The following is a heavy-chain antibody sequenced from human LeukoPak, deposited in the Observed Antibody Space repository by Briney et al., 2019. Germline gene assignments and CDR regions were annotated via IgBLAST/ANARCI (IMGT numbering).Heavy chain of an antibody. CDR3: ARDVGLWSGYFTFDY. J-gene: IGHJ4*02. CDR2: FTLSGTT. Sequence: SETLSLTCIVSGAYVTTYSWNWIRQSPGKGLEWIGYFTLSGTTSYSSSLKSRVTVSRDTSKNQLSLKLTSVTAADTAVYYCARDVGLWSGYFTFDYWGQGTLVTVSS. V-gene: IGHV4-4*08. CDR1: GAYVTTYS. D-gene: IGHD3-3*01.